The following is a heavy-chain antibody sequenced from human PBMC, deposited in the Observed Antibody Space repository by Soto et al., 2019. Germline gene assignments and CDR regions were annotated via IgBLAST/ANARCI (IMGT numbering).Heavy chain of an antibody. CDR2: IGSNGVTT. Sequence: GGSLRLSCSVSGFTFSNFAMHWVRQAPGKGLEYVSAIGSNGVTTYYVDSVKGRFTVSRDNSKNTLFLQMTSLRPEDTAVYYCVKEYTTPTLYHFDYWGQGTLVTVSS. J-gene: IGHJ4*02. V-gene: IGHV3-64D*06. CDR1: GFTFSNFA. D-gene: IGHD3-16*01. CDR3: VKEYTTPTLYHFDY.